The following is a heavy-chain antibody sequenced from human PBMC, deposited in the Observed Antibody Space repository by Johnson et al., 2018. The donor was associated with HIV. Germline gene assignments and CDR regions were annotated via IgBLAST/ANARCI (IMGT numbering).Heavy chain of an antibody. CDR1: GFGFSSYA. Sequence: QVQLVESGGGVVQPGRSLRASCAASGFGFSSYAMHWVRQAPGKGLEWVAVISYDGSNKYYADSVKGRFTISRDNSKNTLYLQMNSLRAEDTAVYYCASFAAAGDAFDSWGQGTMVTVSS. D-gene: IGHD6-13*01. CDR2: ISYDGSNK. CDR3: ASFAAAGDAFDS. V-gene: IGHV3-30-3*01. J-gene: IGHJ3*02.